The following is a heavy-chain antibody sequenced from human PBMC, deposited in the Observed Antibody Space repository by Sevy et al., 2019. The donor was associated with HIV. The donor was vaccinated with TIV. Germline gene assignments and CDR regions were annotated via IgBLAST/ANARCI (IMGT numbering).Heavy chain of an antibody. CDR2: IGTAGDT. CDR3: ARALRGGSMDYYYGMDV. CDR1: GFTFSSYD. Sequence: GGSLRLSCAASGFTFSSYDMHWVRQATGKGLEWVSAIGTAGDTYYPGSVKGRFTISRENAKNSLYLQMNSLRAGDTAVYYCARALRGGSMDYYYGMDVWRQGTTVTVSS. D-gene: IGHD3-10*01. V-gene: IGHV3-13*01. J-gene: IGHJ6*02.